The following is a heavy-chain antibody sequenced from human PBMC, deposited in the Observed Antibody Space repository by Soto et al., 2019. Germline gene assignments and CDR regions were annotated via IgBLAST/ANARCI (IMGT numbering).Heavy chain of an antibody. CDR3: ARDHVGAAGYSAF. CDR1: GYTFTTYY. J-gene: IGHJ4*02. V-gene: IGHV1-46*03. D-gene: IGHD6-13*01. CDR2: INPSGGGT. Sequence: QVQLVQSGAEVKKPGASVKVSCKASGYTFTTYYIHWVRLAPGQGLEWMGVINPSGGGTSYAQKFKDRVSMTRDASTTTVYMEVRSLTYEDTALYYCARDHVGAAGYSAFWGQGTLVTVSS.